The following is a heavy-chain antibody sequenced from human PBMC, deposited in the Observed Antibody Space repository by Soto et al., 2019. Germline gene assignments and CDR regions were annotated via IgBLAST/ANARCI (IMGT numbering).Heavy chain of an antibody. CDR3: AREIRYNWNSGTNWFDP. CDR1: GGTFSSYA. J-gene: IGHJ5*02. V-gene: IGHV1-69*01. Sequence: QVQLVQSGAEVKKPGSSVKVSCKASGGTFSSYAISWVRQAPGQGLEWMGGIIPIFGTANYAQKFQGRVTITADESTSTAYREMSSLRSEDTAVYYCAREIRYNWNSGTNWFDPWGQGTLVTVSS. CDR2: IIPIFGTA. D-gene: IGHD1-7*01.